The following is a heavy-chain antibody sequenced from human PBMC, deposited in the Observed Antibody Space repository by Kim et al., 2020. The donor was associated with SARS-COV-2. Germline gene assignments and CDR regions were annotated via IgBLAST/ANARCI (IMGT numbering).Heavy chain of an antibody. CDR1: GFTFSTYA. Sequence: GGSLRLSCAASGFTFSTYAMNWVRQPPGKGLEWVSGISGGTTNTYYADSVKGRFTISRDNSKNKVYPQLHSLIDDDTAVDYCSKRGVTSGRYYFESWGQG. D-gene: IGHD6-19*01. J-gene: IGHJ4*02. V-gene: IGHV3-23*01. CDR3: SKRGVTSGRYYFES. CDR2: ISGGTTNT.